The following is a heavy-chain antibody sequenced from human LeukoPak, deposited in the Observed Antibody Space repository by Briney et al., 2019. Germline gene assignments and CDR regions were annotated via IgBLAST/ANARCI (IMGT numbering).Heavy chain of an antibody. D-gene: IGHD6-13*01. Sequence: SETLSLTCTVSGGSISSYYWSWIRQPAGKGLEWIGRIYTSGSTNYNPSLKSRVTMSVDTSKNQFSLKLSSVTAADTAVYYCASEPTGGGYSSSWRSFDYWGQGTLVTVSS. V-gene: IGHV4-4*07. CDR2: IYTSGST. J-gene: IGHJ4*02. CDR3: ASEPTGGGYSSSWRSFDY. CDR1: GGSISSYY.